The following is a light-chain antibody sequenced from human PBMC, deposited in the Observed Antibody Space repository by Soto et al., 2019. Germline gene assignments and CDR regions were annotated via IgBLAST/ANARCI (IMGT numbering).Light chain of an antibody. V-gene: IGLV2-14*03. J-gene: IGLJ2*01. CDR1: SSDVDDYNH. Sequence: QSVLTQPASVSGSPGQSITISCTGSSSDVDDYNHVSWYQQHSGKAPELMIYDVSHRPSGVSNRFSGSKSGNTASLTISGLQAEDEADYYCSSYTTSTTVVFGGGTKLTVL. CDR3: SSYTTSTTVV. CDR2: DVS.